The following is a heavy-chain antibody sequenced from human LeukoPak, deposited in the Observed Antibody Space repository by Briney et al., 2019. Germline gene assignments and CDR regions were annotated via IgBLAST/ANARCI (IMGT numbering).Heavy chain of an antibody. V-gene: IGHV4-59*11. D-gene: IGHD5-24*01. J-gene: IGHJ4*02. CDR3: ARTRDGYNSASPFDS. Sequence: SETLSLKCNVSGGSISSHYWSWIRQPPGKGLEWMGYIYYSGSTNYNPSLKSRVTISVDTSNNQLSLKLSSVTAADTAVYYCARTRDGYNSASPFDSWGQGTPVTVSS. CDR2: IYYSGST. CDR1: GGSISSHY.